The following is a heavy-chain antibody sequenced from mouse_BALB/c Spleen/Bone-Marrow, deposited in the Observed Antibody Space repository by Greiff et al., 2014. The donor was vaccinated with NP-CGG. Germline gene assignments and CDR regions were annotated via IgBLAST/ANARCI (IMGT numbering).Heavy chain of an antibody. J-gene: IGHJ2*01. CDR3: ALYYDYDVGY. CDR2: IDPANGNT. V-gene: IGHV14-3*02. Sequence: EVQLQQSGAELVKPGASVKLSCTASGFNIKDTYKHWVKQRPEQGLEWIGRIDPANGNTKYDPKFQGKATITADTSSNTAYLQLSSLTSEDTAVYYCALYYDYDVGYWGQGTTLTVSS. D-gene: IGHD2-4*01. CDR1: GFNIKDTY.